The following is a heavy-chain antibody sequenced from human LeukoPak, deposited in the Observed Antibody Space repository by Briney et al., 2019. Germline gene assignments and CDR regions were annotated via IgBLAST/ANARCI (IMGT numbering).Heavy chain of an antibody. CDR3: ARDLRNFNPFDI. J-gene: IGHJ3*02. Sequence: GGSLRLSCAASGFTFSSYDMHWVRQATGEGLEWVSTIGTAGDTYYPGSVKGRFTISRDSSENTLYLQMNSLRAEDTAVYYCARDLRNFNPFDIWGQGTMVTVSS. D-gene: IGHD3-9*01. CDR1: GFTFSSYD. V-gene: IGHV3-13*04. CDR2: IGTAGDT.